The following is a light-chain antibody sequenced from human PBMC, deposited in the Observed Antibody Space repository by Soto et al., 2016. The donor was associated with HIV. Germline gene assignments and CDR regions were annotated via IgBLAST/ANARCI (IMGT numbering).Light chain of an antibody. V-gene: IGLV3-25*03. J-gene: IGLJ2*01. CDR3: QSVDSSGTYVV. CDR2: KDT. Sequence: SYELTQPPSVSVSPGQTARITCSGDALPDQYAYWYQQKPGQAPVLVIYKDTERPSGIPEGFSGSSSGTTVTLTISGVQAEDEAGYYCQSVDSSGTYVVFGGGTKLTVL. CDR1: ALPDQY.